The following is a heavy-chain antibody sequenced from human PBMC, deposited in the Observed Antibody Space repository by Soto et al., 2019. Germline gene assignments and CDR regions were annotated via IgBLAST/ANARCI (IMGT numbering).Heavy chain of an antibody. CDR1: GGTSSSYA. J-gene: IGHJ4*02. CDR2: IIPIFGTA. Sequence: ASVKVSCKASGGTSSSYAISWVRQAPGQGLEWMGGIIPIFGTANYAQKFQGRVTITADESTSTAYMELSSLRSEDTAVYYCARAVAKKGQKYYFDYWGQGTLVTVSS. CDR3: ARAVAKKGQKYYFDY. V-gene: IGHV1-69*13. D-gene: IGHD5-12*01.